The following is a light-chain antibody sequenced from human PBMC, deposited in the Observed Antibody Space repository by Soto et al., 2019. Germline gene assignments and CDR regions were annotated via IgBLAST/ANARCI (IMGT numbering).Light chain of an antibody. J-gene: IGKJ4*01. Sequence: IMMTKSPATVAVSPKESDSLSCRSSRTIGTNLGWYQQKLGQSPSLLISQTSTRATGVPARFRGNGDGIEFTLSITSLQSEDIAVYYCQQYADWPLTFCGGTKV. CDR2: QTS. CDR3: QQYADWPLT. CDR1: RTIGTN. V-gene: IGKV3-15*01.